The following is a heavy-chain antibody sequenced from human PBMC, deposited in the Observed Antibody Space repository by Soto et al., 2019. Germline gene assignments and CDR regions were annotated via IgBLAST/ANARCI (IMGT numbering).Heavy chain of an antibody. CDR2: IYYSGST. CDR1: GCSISSGGYY. V-gene: IGHV4-31*03. CDR3: ARESSSSRGGSVPGDLFFPGYAFDI. Sequence: KTSETLSLTCPVSGCSISSGGYYWSWIRQHPGKGLEWIGYIYYSGSTYYNPSLKSRVTISVDTSKNQFSLKLSSVTAADTAVYYCARESSSSRGGSVPGDLFFPGYAFDIRGQGTMVTVSS. D-gene: IGHD6-6*01. J-gene: IGHJ3*02.